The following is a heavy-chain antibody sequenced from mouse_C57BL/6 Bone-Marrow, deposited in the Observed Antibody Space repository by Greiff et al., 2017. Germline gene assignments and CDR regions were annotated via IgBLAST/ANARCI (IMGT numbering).Heavy chain of an antibody. J-gene: IGHJ2*01. D-gene: IGHD2-1*01. CDR2: IYPGSGNT. CDR1: GYSFTSYY. V-gene: IGHV1-66*01. Sequence: VQLQQSGPELVKPGASVKISCKASGYSFTSYYIHWVKQRPGQGLEWIGWIYPGSGNTKYNEKFKGKATLTADTSSSTAYMQLSSLTSEDSAVYYCARSRVLLCDYWGQGTTLTVSS. CDR3: ARSRVLLCDY.